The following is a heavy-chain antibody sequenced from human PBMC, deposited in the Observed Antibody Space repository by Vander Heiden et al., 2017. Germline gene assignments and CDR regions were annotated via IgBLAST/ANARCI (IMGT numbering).Heavy chain of an antibody. CDR1: GFTFSSFA. CDR2: ISGGGIST. J-gene: IGHJ4*02. D-gene: IGHD3-3*01. V-gene: IGHV3-23*01. Sequence: EVQLLESGGGLVQPGGSLSLSCAASGFTFSSFAMSWVRQAPGKGLEWVSGISGGGISTYYADSVKGRFTVSRDNSQNTLYLQMNSLRGEDTAVYYCVKDQNYDFWSGYPFDYWGQGTLVTVSS. CDR3: VKDQNYDFWSGYPFDY.